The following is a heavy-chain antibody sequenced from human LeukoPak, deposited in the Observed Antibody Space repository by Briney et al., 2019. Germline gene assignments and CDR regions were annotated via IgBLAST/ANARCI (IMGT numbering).Heavy chain of an antibody. CDR3: ARGPQY. Sequence: GGSLRLSCAASGFTFSSYAMHWVRQAPGKGLEWVAVISFDGSNKYYTDSVKGRFTISRDNSKNTLYLQVSSLRTEDTAVYYCARGPQYWGRGTLVTVSA. CDR2: ISFDGSNK. J-gene: IGHJ4*02. CDR1: GFTFSSYA. V-gene: IGHV3-30*10.